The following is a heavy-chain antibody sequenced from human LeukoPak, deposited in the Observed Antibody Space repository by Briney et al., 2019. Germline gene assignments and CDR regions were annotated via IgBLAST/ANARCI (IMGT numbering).Heavy chain of an antibody. D-gene: IGHD3-22*01. CDR1: GFTFSSYA. V-gene: IGHV3-30-3*01. CDR3: ARDLDDYYDSSGYYSRGFDY. J-gene: IGHJ4*02. CDR2: ISYDGSNK. Sequence: GGSLRLSCAASGFTFSSYAMHWVRQAPGKGLEWVAVISYDGSNKYYADSVKGRFTISRDNSKNTLYLQMNSLRAEDTAVYCCARDLDDYYDSSGYYSRGFDYWGQGTLVTVSS.